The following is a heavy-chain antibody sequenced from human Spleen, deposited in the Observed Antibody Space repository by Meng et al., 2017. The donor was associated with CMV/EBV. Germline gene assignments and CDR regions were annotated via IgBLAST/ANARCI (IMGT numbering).Heavy chain of an antibody. CDR3: ARDFRYSYGYVDSFYYYGMDV. V-gene: IGHV3-21*06. Sequence: GESLKISCVVSGFTFSSYSMNWVRQIPGKGLEWVSCISGSSSYTYYADSVKGRFTISRDNAKNSLYLQMNSLRAEDTAMYYCARDFRYSYGYVDSFYYYGMDVWGQGTTVTVSS. CDR2: ISGSSSYT. CDR1: GFTFSSYS. J-gene: IGHJ6*02. D-gene: IGHD5-18*01.